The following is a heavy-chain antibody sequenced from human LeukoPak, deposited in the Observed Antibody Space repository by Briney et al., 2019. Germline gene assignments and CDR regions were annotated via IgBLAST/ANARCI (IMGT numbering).Heavy chain of an antibody. J-gene: IGHJ2*01. Sequence: GGSLRLSCTTSQFTFSNYEVNWVRQAPGKGLEWISFTCSSTIKYAYSVKGRFTISRDNDRNSLYLQMNSLRAEDTAIYYCARDIWGTGWYFDLWGRGTLVTVSS. CDR2: TCSSTI. CDR3: ARDIWGTGWYFDL. CDR1: QFTFSNYE. D-gene: IGHD3-16*01. V-gene: IGHV3-48*03.